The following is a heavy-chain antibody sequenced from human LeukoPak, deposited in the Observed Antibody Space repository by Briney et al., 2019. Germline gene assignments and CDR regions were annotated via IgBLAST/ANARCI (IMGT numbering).Heavy chain of an antibody. D-gene: IGHD5-18*01. CDR3: ARGSSWIQLWYY. Sequence: SETLSLTCTVSGFSISSYYWGWLRQPPGKGVEGSGYIYYSGSNNYNPSLKRRVTITEDTSNHQFSLKLSSVTAADTAVYYCARGSSWIQLWYYWGQGTLVTVSS. V-gene: IGHV4-59*12. J-gene: IGHJ4*02. CDR1: GFSISSYY. CDR2: IYYSGSN.